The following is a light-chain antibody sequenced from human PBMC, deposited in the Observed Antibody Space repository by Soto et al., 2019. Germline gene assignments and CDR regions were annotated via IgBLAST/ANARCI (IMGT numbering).Light chain of an antibody. V-gene: IGLV2-14*02. CDR2: EAT. CDR3: SSYTISSTLFYV. Sequence: QSALTQPASVSGSPGQSVTISCTGTSSDVGNYNHVSWYQQHPGKAPKLMIYEATQRPSGVSNRFSASKSGNTASLTISGLQAEDESDYYCSSYTISSTLFYVFGTGTKVTVL. CDR1: SSDVGNYNH. J-gene: IGLJ1*01.